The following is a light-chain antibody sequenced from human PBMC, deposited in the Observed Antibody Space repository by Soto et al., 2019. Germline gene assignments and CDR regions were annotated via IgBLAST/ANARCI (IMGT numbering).Light chain of an antibody. Sequence: DIQMPQSPSSLSASVGDTVTITCRASQGIRSRLNWYQQNPGKAPNLLNYAATRLESGVPSRFSGGGSGTDFTLAVSSLHPEDLAHYYCQQSYTTPLTFGQGTKVAIK. CDR2: AAT. V-gene: IGKV1-39*01. J-gene: IGKJ1*01. CDR1: QGIRSR. CDR3: QQSYTTPLT.